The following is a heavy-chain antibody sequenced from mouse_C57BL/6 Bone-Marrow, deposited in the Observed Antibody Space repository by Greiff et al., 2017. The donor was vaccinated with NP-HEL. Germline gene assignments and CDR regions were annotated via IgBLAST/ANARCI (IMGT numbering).Heavy chain of an antibody. CDR3: ARDGELDWYFDV. Sequence: EVKLVESEGGLVQPGSSMKLSCTASGFTFSDYYMAWVRQVPEKGLEWVANINYDGSSTYYLDSLKSRFIISRDNAKNILYLHMSSLKSEDTATYYCARDGELDWYFDVWGTGTTVTVSS. CDR1: GFTFSDYY. J-gene: IGHJ1*03. V-gene: IGHV5-16*01. D-gene: IGHD4-1*01. CDR2: INYDGSST.